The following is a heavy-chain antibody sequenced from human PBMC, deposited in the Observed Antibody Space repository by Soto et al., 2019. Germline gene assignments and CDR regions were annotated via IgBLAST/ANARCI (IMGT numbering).Heavy chain of an antibody. D-gene: IGHD3-10*01. Sequence: QLQLQESGSGLVKPSQTLSLTCAVSGGSISSGGYSWSRIRQPPGKGLECIGYIYHSGSTYYNPSLKSRVIISVDRSKNQFSLKLSSVTAADTAVYYCARRDGSGGFDYWGQGTLVTVSS. CDR3: ARRDGSGGFDY. J-gene: IGHJ4*02. CDR1: GGSISSGGYS. V-gene: IGHV4-30-2*01. CDR2: IYHSGST.